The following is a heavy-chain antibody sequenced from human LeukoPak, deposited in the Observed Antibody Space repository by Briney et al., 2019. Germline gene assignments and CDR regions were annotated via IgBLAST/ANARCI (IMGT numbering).Heavy chain of an antibody. CDR3: ARVHCSSTSCYDAFDI. CDR2: IIPILGIA. Sequence: SVKVSCKASGGTFSSYAISWVRQAPGQGLEWMGRIIPILGIANYAQKFQGRVTITADKSTSTAYMELSSLRSEDTAVYYCARVHCSSTSCYDAFDIWGQGTMVTVSS. V-gene: IGHV1-69*04. D-gene: IGHD2-2*01. J-gene: IGHJ3*02. CDR1: GGTFSSYA.